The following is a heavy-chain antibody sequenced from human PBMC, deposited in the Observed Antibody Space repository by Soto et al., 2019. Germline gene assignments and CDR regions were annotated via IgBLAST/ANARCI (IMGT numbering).Heavy chain of an antibody. CDR3: ARDSSGWYELNYYYYGMDV. CDR2: ISAYNGNT. CDR1: GYTFTSYG. D-gene: IGHD6-19*01. V-gene: IGHV1-18*01. Sequence: GASVKVSCKASGYTFTSYGISWVRQAPGQGLEWMGWISAYNGNTNYAQKLQGRVTMTTDTSTSTAYMELRSLRSDDTAVYYCARDSSGWYELNYYYYGMDVWGQGTTVTVSS. J-gene: IGHJ6*02.